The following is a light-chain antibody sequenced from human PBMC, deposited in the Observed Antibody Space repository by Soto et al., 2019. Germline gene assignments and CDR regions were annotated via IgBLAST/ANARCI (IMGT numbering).Light chain of an antibody. V-gene: IGLV2-8*01. CDR1: SNDVGGYNF. J-gene: IGLJ1*01. Sequence: QSVLTQPPSASGSPGQSVTISCTGTSNDVGGYNFVSWYQQHPGKAPKLMIFEVSKRPSGVPDRFPGSKSGSTASLTVSGLQAEDEADYYCSSYAGNNIYYVFGTGTKVTVL. CDR3: SSYAGNNIYYV. CDR2: EVS.